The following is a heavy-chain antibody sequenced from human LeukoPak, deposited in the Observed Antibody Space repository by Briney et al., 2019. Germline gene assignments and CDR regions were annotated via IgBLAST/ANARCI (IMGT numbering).Heavy chain of an antibody. CDR1: GGSISSSSYD. CDR3: ARGPVGDYSYYFDY. Sequence: SETLSLTCTVSGGSISSSSYDWGWIRQPPGKGLEWIGCIYYSGSTYYNPSLKSRVTISVDTSKNQFSLKLSSVTAADTAVYYCARGPVGDYSYYFDYWGQGTLVTVSS. J-gene: IGHJ4*02. CDR2: IYYSGST. D-gene: IGHD4-17*01. V-gene: IGHV4-39*01.